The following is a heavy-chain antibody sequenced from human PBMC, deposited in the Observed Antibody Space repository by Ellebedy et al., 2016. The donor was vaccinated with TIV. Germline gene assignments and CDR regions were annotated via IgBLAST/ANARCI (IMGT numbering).Heavy chain of an antibody. CDR3: ARCYGSGSLPFDY. CDR1: GSPITETKYY. J-gene: IGHJ4*02. CDR2: LYYIGHT. V-gene: IGHV4-39*01. D-gene: IGHD3-10*01. Sequence: SETLSLTCDVSGSPITETKYYWGWIRQPPGKGLEWIGNLYYIGHTNYNASLKRRVIISIYTSKNQLSLRLRSVTAADTAVYYCARCYGSGSLPFDYWGQGTLVTVSS.